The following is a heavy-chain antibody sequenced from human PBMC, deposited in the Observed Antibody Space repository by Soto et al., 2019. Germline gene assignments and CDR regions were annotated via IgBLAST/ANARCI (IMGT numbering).Heavy chain of an antibody. D-gene: IGHD3-10*01. CDR2: IQTAASEE. Sequence: GGWLRLSCAASGFNFHWYWLRWVRQAPGKGLEWLATIQTAASEETYVDSVKGRFTMSRDNAKNSVYLQRDSLRTEHTAVYYCARDSRYGAGNSVNHYIDHWGHGTLVTVSS. CDR3: ARDSRYGAGNSVNHYIDH. J-gene: IGHJ4*01. V-gene: IGHV3-7*01. CDR1: GFNFHWYW.